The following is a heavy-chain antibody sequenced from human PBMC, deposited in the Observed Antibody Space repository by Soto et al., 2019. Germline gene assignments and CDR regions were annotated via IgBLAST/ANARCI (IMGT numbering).Heavy chain of an antibody. CDR1: GASVSSTTYY. D-gene: IGHD6-6*01. Sequence: QVHLQESGPGLVKPSETLSLTCAVSGASVSSTTYYWSWIRQPPGKGLEWIGHIYSSGSTNFNPSLKSRLTISMDTSMTLLSLKLTSVTAADTAIYYCASTRYSSLSYYYYGMDVWGQGTAVTVSS. V-gene: IGHV4-61*01. J-gene: IGHJ6*02. CDR2: IYSSGST. CDR3: ASTRYSSLSYYYYGMDV.